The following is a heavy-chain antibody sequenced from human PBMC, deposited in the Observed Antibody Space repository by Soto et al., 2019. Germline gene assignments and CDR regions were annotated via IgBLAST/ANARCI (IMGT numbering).Heavy chain of an antibody. D-gene: IGHD2-15*01. J-gene: IGHJ4*02. CDR3: VRTSLVVAAATREDY. CDR2: INSDGSST. Sequence: EVQLVESGGGLVQPGGSLRLSCAASGFTFSSYWMHWVRQAPGKVLLWVSRINSDGSSTSYADSVKGRFTISRDNAKNTLYLQMNSLRAEDTAVYYCVRTSLVVAAATREDYWGQGTLVTVSS. CDR1: GFTFSSYW. V-gene: IGHV3-74*01.